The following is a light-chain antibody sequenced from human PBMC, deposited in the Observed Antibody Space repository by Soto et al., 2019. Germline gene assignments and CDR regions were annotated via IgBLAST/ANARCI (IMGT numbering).Light chain of an antibody. Sequence: QSVLTQPHSASGTPGQRVTISCSGSSSNIGTSSVHWFQQLPGTAPKLLISTTNQRPSGVPERLSGSKSGTSASLATSGLQSEDEADYYCAAWDDSLNGHVFGTGTKLTVL. V-gene: IGLV1-44*01. J-gene: IGLJ1*01. CDR2: TTN. CDR1: SSNIGTSS. CDR3: AAWDDSLNGHV.